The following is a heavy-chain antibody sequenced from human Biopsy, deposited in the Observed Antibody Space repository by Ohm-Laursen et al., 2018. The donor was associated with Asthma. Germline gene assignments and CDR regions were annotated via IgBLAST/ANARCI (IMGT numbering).Heavy chain of an antibody. CDR1: GYSLTDLS. J-gene: IGHJ4*02. CDR3: ASNFPKDYVRYNFQF. V-gene: IGHV1-24*01. CDR2: HDHEEGGT. Sequence: ASVKVSCKISGYSLTDLSMHWVRQAPGQGLEWMGGHDHEEGGTVNAWRFQGRVTMTEDTSTDTAYMELSSLSSDDTAVYYCASNFPKDYVRYNFQFWGQGTLVTVSS. D-gene: IGHD4-17*01.